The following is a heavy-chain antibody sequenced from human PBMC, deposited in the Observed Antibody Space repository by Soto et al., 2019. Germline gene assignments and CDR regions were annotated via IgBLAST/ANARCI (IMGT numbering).Heavy chain of an antibody. V-gene: IGHV1-69*13. J-gene: IGHJ4*02. CDR3: AKNQERELPRVIDF. CDR1: GGTFSDSV. D-gene: IGHD1-7*01. Sequence: EASVKVSWKAPGGTFSDSVTSWVRQAPGQGLEWMGGIVPIFGTANLAEEFQGRVTITADESTSTAYMELSSLRAEDTALYYCAKNQERELPRVIDFWGQGTLVTVSS. CDR2: IVPIFGTA.